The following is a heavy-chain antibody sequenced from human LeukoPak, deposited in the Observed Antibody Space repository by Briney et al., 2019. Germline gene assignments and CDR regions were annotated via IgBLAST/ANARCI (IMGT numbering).Heavy chain of an antibody. CDR1: GGSFSGYY. CDR3: ARSPPYYDFWSGYYRWFDP. V-gene: IGHV4-34*01. D-gene: IGHD3-3*01. J-gene: IGHJ5*02. CDR2: INHSGST. Sequence: SETPSLTCAVYGGSFSGYYWSWIRQPPGKGLEWIGEINHSGSTNYNPSLKSRVTISVDTSKNQFSLKLSSVTAADTAVYYCARSPPYYDFWSGYYRWFDPWGQGTLVTVSS.